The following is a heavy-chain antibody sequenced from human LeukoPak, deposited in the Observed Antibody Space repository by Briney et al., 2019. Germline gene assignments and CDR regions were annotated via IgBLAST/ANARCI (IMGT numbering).Heavy chain of an antibody. V-gene: IGHV3-30*02. Sequence: GGSLRLSCGASGFIFSNYGMHWVRQAPGKGLEWVAFTRSDGSDKYYTDSVKGRFTISRDNSKNTLYLQMNSLRAEDTGVYYCARAPSEIGGYYPEYFRHWGQGTLVTVSS. CDR1: GFIFSNYG. CDR3: ARAPSEIGGYYPEYFRH. CDR2: TRSDGSDK. D-gene: IGHD3-22*01. J-gene: IGHJ1*01.